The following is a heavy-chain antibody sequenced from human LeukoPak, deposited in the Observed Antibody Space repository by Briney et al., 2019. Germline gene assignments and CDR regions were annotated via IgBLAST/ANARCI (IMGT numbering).Heavy chain of an antibody. J-gene: IGHJ6*02. CDR2: IYYSGST. V-gene: IGHV4-59*01. Sequence: SETLSLTCTVSGGSISSYYWSWIRQPPGKGLEWIGYIYYSGSTNYNPSLKSRVTISVDTSKNQFSLKLSSVTAADTAVYYCARRGDYGDDYYYGMDVWGQGTTVTVSS. CDR3: ARRGDYGDDYYYGMDV. CDR1: GGSISSYY. D-gene: IGHD4-17*01.